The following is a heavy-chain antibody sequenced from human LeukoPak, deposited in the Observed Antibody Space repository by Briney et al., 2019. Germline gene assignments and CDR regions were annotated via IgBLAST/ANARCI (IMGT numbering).Heavy chain of an antibody. CDR1: GFTFDDYA. CDR2: ISGDGGST. Sequence: PGGSLRLSCAASGFTFDDYAMHWVRQAPGKGLEWVSLISGDGGSTYYADSVKGRFTISRDNSKNSLYLQMNSLRTEDTALYYCAKDFASSSWYYYYYGMDVWGQGTTVTVSS. CDR3: AKDFASSSWYYYYYGMDV. D-gene: IGHD6-13*01. J-gene: IGHJ6*02. V-gene: IGHV3-43*02.